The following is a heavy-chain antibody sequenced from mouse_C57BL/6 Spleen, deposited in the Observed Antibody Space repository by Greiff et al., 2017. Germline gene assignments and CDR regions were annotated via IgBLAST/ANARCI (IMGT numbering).Heavy chain of an antibody. CDR3: ARTMTTVRYFDV. J-gene: IGHJ1*03. CDR2: IYPGSGST. V-gene: IGHV1-55*01. Sequence: VQLQQPGAELVKPGASVKMSCKASGYTFTSYWITWVKQRPGQGLEWIGDIYPGSGSTNYNEKFKSKATLTVDTSSSTAYMQLSSLTAEDSAVYYCARTMTTVRYFDVWGTGTTLTVSS. D-gene: IGHD1-1*01. CDR1: GYTFTSYW.